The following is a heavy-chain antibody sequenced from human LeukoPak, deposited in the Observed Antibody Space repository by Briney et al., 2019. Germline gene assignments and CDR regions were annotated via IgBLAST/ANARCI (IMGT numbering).Heavy chain of an antibody. CDR2: INHSGST. V-gene: IGHV4-34*01. Sequence: PSETLSLTCAVYGGSFSGYYWSWIRQPPGKGLEWIGEINHSGSTNYNPSFKSRVTISVDTSKNQFSLKLSSVTAADTAVYYCARHMLRFGISDYWGQGTLVTVSS. D-gene: IGHD3-10*01. CDR1: GGSFSGYY. CDR3: ARHMLRFGISDY. J-gene: IGHJ4*02.